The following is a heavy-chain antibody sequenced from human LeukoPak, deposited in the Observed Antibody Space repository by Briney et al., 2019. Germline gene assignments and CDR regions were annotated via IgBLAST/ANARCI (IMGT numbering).Heavy chain of an antibody. CDR3: ARHSRNYYGSSGYYSHDTFDI. CDR2: IYPDDSHT. J-gene: IGHJ3*02. V-gene: IGHV5-51*01. D-gene: IGHD3-22*01. CDR1: GYSFTTYW. Sequence: GESLQTSFKGSGYSFTTYWSGWVRQMPGTGLGWMGVIYPDDSHTRYSSSFQGQVTISADKSIRPASLQWSSLKASDTAIYYCARHSRNYYGSSGYYSHDTFDIWGQGTMVTVSS.